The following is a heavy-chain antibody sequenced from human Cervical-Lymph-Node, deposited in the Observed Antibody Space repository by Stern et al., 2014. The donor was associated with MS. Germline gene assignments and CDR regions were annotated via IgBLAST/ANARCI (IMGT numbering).Heavy chain of an antibody. CDR3: AKIRLGDGSVS. CDR1: GGLLRTGGYY. CDR2: VDYTGRT. Sequence: VQLVESGPGLVRPSPTLSLTCNVSGGLLRTGGYYWDWLRPPPGNGLEWIGHVDYTGRTNSRPFLESRVTISLDAFKNQFSQNLNSATGADTAVYYCAKIRLGDGSVSWGQGTPVTVSS. D-gene: IGHD3-16*01. J-gene: IGHJ1*01. V-gene: IGHV4-31*03.